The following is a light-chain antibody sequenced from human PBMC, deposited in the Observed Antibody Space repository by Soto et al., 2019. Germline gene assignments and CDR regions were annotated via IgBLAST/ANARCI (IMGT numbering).Light chain of an antibody. J-gene: IGKJ1*01. V-gene: IGKV1-5*03. CDR3: QHYNSYSEA. CDR1: QTISSW. Sequence: DIQMTQSPSTLYGSVGDRVTLACRASQTISSWLAWYQQKPGKAAKLLIYKASTLKSGVTSRFSGSGSGTEFTLTISSLQPDDFATYYCQHYNSYSEAFGQGTKVDIK. CDR2: KAS.